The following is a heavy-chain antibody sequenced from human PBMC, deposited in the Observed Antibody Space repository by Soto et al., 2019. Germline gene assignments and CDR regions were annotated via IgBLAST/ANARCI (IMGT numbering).Heavy chain of an antibody. CDR3: ARAHDSGYPHY. Sequence: ASVKVSCKASGYTFTSYHISWVRQAPGQGLEWMGWITIYNGVTYYAQRSQGRVTMTTDTSTSTAYMELWSLRSDDTAIYYCARAHDSGYPHYSGPGTPLTVSS. CDR2: ITIYNGVT. J-gene: IGHJ4*02. D-gene: IGHD4-17*01. CDR1: GYTFTSYH. V-gene: IGHV1-18*01.